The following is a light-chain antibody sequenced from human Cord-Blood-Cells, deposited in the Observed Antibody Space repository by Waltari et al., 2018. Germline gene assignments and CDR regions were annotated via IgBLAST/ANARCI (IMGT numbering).Light chain of an antibody. V-gene: IGLV2-11*01. J-gene: IGLJ1*01. CDR3: CSYAGSYTYV. CDR2: DVS. CDR1: SSDVGGFNY. Sequence: QSALTQPRSVSGSPAQSVTISCTGTSSDVGGFNYVPWYQQPPGKAPKLMIYDVSKRPSGVPDRFSGSKSGNTASLTISGLQAEDEADYYCCSYAGSYTYVFGTGTKVTVL.